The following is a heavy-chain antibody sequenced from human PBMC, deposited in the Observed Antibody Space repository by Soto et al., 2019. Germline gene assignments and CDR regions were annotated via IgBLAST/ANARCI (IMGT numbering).Heavy chain of an antibody. D-gene: IGHD2-2*01. V-gene: IGHV4-31*03. CDR1: GGSISSGGYY. CDR3: ARDHSVVVPAASYYYGMDV. Sequence: QVQLQESGPGLVKPSQTLSLTCTVSGGSISSGGYYWSWIRQHPGKVLEWIGYIYYSGSTYYNPSLKSRVTISVDTSKNQCSLKLSSVTAADTAVYYCARDHSVVVPAASYYYGMDVWGQGTTVTVSS. CDR2: IYYSGST. J-gene: IGHJ6*02.